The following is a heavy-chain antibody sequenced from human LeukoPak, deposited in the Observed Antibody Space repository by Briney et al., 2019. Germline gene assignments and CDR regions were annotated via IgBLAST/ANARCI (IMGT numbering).Heavy chain of an antibody. J-gene: IGHJ5*02. D-gene: IGHD2-2*01. CDR1: GGTFSSYA. Sequence: SVTASCKASGGTFSSYAISWVRQAPGQGLEWMGGIIPIFGTANYAQKFQGRVTITTDESTSTAYMELSSLRSEDTAVYYCARDKAGGEYQLLGHWFDPWGQGTLVTVSS. CDR3: ARDKAGGEYQLLGHWFDP. CDR2: IIPIFGTA. V-gene: IGHV1-69*05.